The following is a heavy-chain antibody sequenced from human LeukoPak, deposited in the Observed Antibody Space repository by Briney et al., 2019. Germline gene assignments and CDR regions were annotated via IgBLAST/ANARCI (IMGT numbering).Heavy chain of an antibody. Sequence: SETLSLTCTVSGGSISSYYWCWIRQPPGKGLEWIGYIYYSGSTNYNPSLKSRVTISVDTSKNQFSLKLSSVTAADTAVYYCARGYSGYDPFYYYYGMDVWGQGTTVTVSS. J-gene: IGHJ6*02. CDR2: IYYSGST. CDR3: ARGYSGYDPFYYYYGMDV. V-gene: IGHV4-59*01. CDR1: GGSISSYY. D-gene: IGHD5-12*01.